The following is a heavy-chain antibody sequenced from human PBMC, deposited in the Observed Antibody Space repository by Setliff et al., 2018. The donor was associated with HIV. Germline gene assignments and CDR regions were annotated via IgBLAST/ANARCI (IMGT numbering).Heavy chain of an antibody. Sequence: ASVKFSCKASGYTFTDYYIHWVRQAPGHGLEWVGRINPKSGVTSYAQNFRARVTMTRDTSSTTAYMELSTLRSDDTALYYCARDLIRITPHGDLPFWGQGTLVTVSS. D-gene: IGHD2-15*01. V-gene: IGHV1-2*06. J-gene: IGHJ4*02. CDR2: INPKSGVT. CDR1: GYTFTDYY. CDR3: ARDLIRITPHGDLPF.